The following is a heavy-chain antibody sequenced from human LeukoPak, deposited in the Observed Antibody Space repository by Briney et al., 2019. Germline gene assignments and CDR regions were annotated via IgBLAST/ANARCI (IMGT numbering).Heavy chain of an antibody. V-gene: IGHV1-69*05. J-gene: IGHJ4*02. CDR2: IIPIFGTA. Sequence: GSSVKVSCKASGGTFSSYAITWVRQAPGQGLEWMGRIIPIFGTANYAQKFQGRVTITTDESTSTAYMELSTLRSDDTAVYYCARERPPGDSSSWFLEGYFDILGQGTLVTVSS. D-gene: IGHD6-13*01. CDR3: ARERPPGDSSSWFLEGYFDI. CDR1: GGTFSSYA.